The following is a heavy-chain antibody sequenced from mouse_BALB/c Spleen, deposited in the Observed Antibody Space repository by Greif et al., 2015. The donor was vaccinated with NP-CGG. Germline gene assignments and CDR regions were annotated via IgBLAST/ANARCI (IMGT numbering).Heavy chain of an antibody. J-gene: IGHJ3*01. CDR1: GYTFSSYW. V-gene: IGHV1-9*01. CDR3: ARNYDGYYASWFAY. CDR2: ILPGSGST. D-gene: IGHD2-3*01. Sequence: VQLQQSGAELMKPGASVKISCKATGYTFSSYWIEWVKQRPGHGLEWIGEILPGSGSTNYNEKFKGKATFAADTSSNTAYMQLSSLTSEDSAVYYCARNYDGYYASWFAYWGQGTLVTVSA.